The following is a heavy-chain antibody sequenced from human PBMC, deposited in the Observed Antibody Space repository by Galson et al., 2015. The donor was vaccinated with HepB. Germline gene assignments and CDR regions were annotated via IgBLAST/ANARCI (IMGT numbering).Heavy chain of an antibody. V-gene: IGHV1-18*04. Sequence: SVKVSCKASGYTFTSYGISWVRQAPGQGLEWMGWISAYNGNTNYAQKLQGRVTMTTDTSTSTAYMELRSLRSDDTAVYYCARDYDILTGYYKDDYWGQGTLVTVSS. CDR3: ARDYDILTGYYKDDY. CDR1: GYTFTSYG. CDR2: ISAYNGNT. D-gene: IGHD3-9*01. J-gene: IGHJ4*02.